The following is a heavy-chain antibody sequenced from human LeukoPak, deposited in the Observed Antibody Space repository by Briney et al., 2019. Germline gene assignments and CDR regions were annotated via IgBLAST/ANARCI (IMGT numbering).Heavy chain of an antibody. CDR3: ARESGSETLDY. V-gene: IGHV1-46*01. Sequence: ASVKVSCKASGYTFTGYYIHWVRQAPGQGLEWMGIINPSGGSTSYAQKFQGRVTMTRDTSTSTVYMELSSLRSEDTAVYYCARESGSETLDYWGQGTLVTVSS. CDR1: GYTFTGYY. CDR2: INPSGGST. D-gene: IGHD3-10*01. J-gene: IGHJ4*02.